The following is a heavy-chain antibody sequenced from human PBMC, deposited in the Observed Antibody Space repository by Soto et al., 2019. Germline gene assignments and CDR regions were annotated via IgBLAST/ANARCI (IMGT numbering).Heavy chain of an antibody. CDR3: ARQEHYGSGSYFDY. CDR1: GGSISSYY. CDR2: IYYSGST. Sequence: SETLSLTCTVSGGSISSYYWSWIRQPPGKGLEWIGYIYYSGSTNYNPSLKSRVTISVDTSKNQFSLKLSSVTAADTAVYYCARQEHYGSGSYFDYWGQGTLVTVSS. J-gene: IGHJ4*02. V-gene: IGHV4-59*08. D-gene: IGHD3-10*01.